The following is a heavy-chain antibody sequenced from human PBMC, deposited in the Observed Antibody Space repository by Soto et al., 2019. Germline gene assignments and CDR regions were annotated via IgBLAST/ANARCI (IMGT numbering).Heavy chain of an antibody. D-gene: IGHD2-8*02. J-gene: IGHJ5*02. CDR1: GYTFTSYA. CDR2: INAGNGNT. V-gene: IGHV1-3*01. Sequence: QVQLVQSGAEVKKPGASVKVSCKASGYTFTSYAMHWVRQAPGQRLEWMGWINAGNGNTKYSQKFQGRVTITRDTSAITAYMELSSLRSEDTAVYYGARGCPGGVADWFDTWGQGTLVTVSS. CDR3: ARGCPGGVADWFDT.